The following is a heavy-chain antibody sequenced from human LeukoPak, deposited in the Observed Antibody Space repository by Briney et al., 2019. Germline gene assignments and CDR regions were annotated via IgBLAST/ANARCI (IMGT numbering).Heavy chain of an antibody. CDR1: GFTFSSYG. CDR3: ARGGSSIPFDP. D-gene: IGHD2-2*02. CDR2: IWYDGSNK. V-gene: IGHV3-33*01. J-gene: IGHJ5*02. Sequence: PGGSLRLSCAASGFTFSSYGMHWVRRAPGKGLEWVAVIWYDGSNKYYADSVKGRFTISRDNSKNTLYLQMNSLRAEDTAVYYCARGGSSIPFDPWGQGTLVTVSS.